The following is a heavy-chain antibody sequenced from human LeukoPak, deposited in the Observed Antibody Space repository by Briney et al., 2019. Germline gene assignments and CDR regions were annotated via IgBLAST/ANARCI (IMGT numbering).Heavy chain of an antibody. CDR3: ARAGLYYDSSGYYSAFDY. Sequence: GGSLRLSCAASGFTFDDYGMSWVRQAPGKGLEWVSAINWNGGSTGYADSVKGRFTISRDNAKNSLYLQMNSLRAEDTAVYYCARAGLYYDSSGYYSAFDYWGQGTLVTVSS. J-gene: IGHJ4*02. D-gene: IGHD3-22*01. CDR2: INWNGGST. V-gene: IGHV3-20*04. CDR1: GFTFDDYG.